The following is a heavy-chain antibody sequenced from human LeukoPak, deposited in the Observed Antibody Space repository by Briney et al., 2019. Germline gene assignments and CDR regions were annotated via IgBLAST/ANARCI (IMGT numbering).Heavy chain of an antibody. CDR1: RFAFSSYA. Sequence: GGSLRLSCAASRFAFSSYAMTWVGQAPGKGLEWVSTISGSSGNTYYTDSVKGRFTISRDNSKNTLYLQINSLRAEDTAMYYCARLSAMLRGPEPIYYFDYWGQGTLVTVSS. CDR2: ISGSSGNT. CDR3: ARLSAMLRGPEPIYYFDY. D-gene: IGHD3-10*01. V-gene: IGHV3-23*01. J-gene: IGHJ4*01.